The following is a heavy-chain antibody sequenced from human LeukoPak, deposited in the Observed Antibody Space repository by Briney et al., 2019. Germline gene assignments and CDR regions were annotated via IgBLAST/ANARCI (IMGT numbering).Heavy chain of an antibody. J-gene: IGHJ6*04. Sequence: PGRSLRLSCAASGFTFSSYGMHWLRQAPGKGLEWVAVISYDGSNKYYADSVKGRFTISRDNAKNSLYLQMNSLRAEDTAVYYCAELGITMIGGVWAKGTTVTISS. CDR1: GFTFSSYG. CDR2: ISYDGSNK. CDR3: AELGITMIGGV. V-gene: IGHV3-30*18. D-gene: IGHD3-10*02.